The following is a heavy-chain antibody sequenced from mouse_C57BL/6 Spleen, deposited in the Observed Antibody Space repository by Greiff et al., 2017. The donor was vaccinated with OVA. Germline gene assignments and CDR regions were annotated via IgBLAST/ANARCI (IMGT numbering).Heavy chain of an antibody. J-gene: IGHJ1*03. CDR3: ARPDWYFDV. V-gene: IGHV1-22*01. CDR2: INPNNGGT. Sequence: EVKLMESGPELVKPGASVKMSCKASGYTFTDYNMHWVKQSHGKSLEWIGYINPNNGGTSYNQKFKGKATLTVNKSSSTAYMELRRLTSEDSAVYYCARPDWYFDVWGTGTTVTVSS. CDR1: GYTFTDYN.